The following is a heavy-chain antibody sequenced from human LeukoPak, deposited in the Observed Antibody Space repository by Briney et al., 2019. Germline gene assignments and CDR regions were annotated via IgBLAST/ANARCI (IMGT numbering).Heavy chain of an antibody. CDR1: GFTFSRYA. CDR3: AGGKYSSGWFDY. V-gene: IGHV3-21*01. D-gene: IGHD6-19*01. Sequence: GGSLRLSCAASGFTFSRYAMSWVRQAPGKGLEWVSSITTSSTYISYADSVKGRFTISRDNAKNSLYLQMNSLRAEDTAVYYCAGGKYSSGWFDYWGQGTLVTVSS. J-gene: IGHJ4*02. CDR2: ITTSSTYI.